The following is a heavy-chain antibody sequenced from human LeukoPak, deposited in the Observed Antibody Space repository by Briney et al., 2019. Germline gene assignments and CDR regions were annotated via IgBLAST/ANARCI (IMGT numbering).Heavy chain of an antibody. CDR1: GFTFSSYS. V-gene: IGHV3-23*01. CDR3: AKFGYYDFWSGAGFDP. CDR2: ISGSAGST. J-gene: IGHJ5*02. D-gene: IGHD3-3*01. Sequence: GGSLRLSCAASGFTFSSYSMNWVRQAPGKGLEWVSAISGSAGSTYYADSVKGRFTISRDNSKNTLYLQMNSLRAEDTAVYYCAKFGYYDFWSGAGFDPWGQGTLVTVSS.